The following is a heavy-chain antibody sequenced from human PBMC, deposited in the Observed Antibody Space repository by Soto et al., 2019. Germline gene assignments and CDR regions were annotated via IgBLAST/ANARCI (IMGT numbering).Heavy chain of an antibody. CDR2: IYYSGST. CDR1: GGSISSGGYY. D-gene: IGHD3-9*01. V-gene: IGHV4-31*03. Sequence: SETLSLTCTVSGGSISSGGYYWSWIRQHPGKGLEWIGYIYYSGSTYYNPSLKSRVTISVDTSKNQFSLKLSSVTAADTAVYYCAGVRYFDWLLSQSYFDYWGQGTLVTVSS. J-gene: IGHJ4*02. CDR3: AGVRYFDWLLSQSYFDY.